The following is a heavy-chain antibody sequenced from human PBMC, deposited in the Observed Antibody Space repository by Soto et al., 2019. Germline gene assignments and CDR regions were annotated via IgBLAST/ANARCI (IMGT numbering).Heavy chain of an antibody. CDR1: GGSTSSYY. Sequence: QVQLQESGPGLVKPSETLSLTCTVTGGSTSSYYWSWLRQPPGKGLEWIGYNSYSGSTDYNPSLKRRVTLSVDPSKNQFSLKLSSATAADTAVYYCARHGGSYSFDYWGQGTLVTVSS. CDR3: ARHGGSYSFDY. D-gene: IGHD1-26*01. V-gene: IGHV4-59*08. J-gene: IGHJ4*02. CDR2: NSYSGST.